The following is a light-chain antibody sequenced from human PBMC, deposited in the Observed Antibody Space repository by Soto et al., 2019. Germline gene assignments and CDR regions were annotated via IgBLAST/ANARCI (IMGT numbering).Light chain of an antibody. CDR3: SSYTSSSSVV. V-gene: IGLV2-14*01. CDR1: SSDVGGYNY. Sequence: QSALTQPASVSGSPGQSITISCTGTSSDVGGYNYVSWYQQHPVKAPKLMIYDVTNRPSGVSSRFSGSTSGNTASLTISGLQAEDEADYYCSSYTSSSSVVFGGGTKLTVL. CDR2: DVT. J-gene: IGLJ2*01.